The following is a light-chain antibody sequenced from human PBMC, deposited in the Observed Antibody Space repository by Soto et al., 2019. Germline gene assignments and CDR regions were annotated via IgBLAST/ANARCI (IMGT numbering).Light chain of an antibody. V-gene: IGLV1-44*01. CDR1: SSKIGSKS. CDR2: SNN. J-gene: IGLJ2*01. CDR3: AAWDDSLNVLV. Sequence: QSVLTQPPSVSGTPGQRVNMSCSGSSSKIGSKSVSWYQHLPQTAPKLLIYSNNQRPSGVPGRFSGSKSGTSASLAIGGLQSDDETQYDCAAWDDSLNVLVFGGGTQVTVL.